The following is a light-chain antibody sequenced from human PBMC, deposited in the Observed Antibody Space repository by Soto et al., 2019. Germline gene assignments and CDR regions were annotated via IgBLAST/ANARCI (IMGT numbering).Light chain of an antibody. V-gene: IGKV3-20*01. CDR2: GTS. CDR3: QHYGKM. Sequence: EFVLTQSPGTLSLSPGERATLSCRASQSVGTHSFAWYQQKPGQPPRLLIYGTSNRATGIPDRFSGTGSGTDFTLTISRLEPEDFAAYYCQHYGKMFGQGTKVDIK. J-gene: IGKJ1*01. CDR1: QSVGTHS.